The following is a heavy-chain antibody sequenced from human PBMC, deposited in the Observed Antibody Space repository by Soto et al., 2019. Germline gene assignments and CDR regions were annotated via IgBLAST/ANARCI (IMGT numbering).Heavy chain of an antibody. CDR1: GFTFEDYG. D-gene: IGHD2-2*02. Sequence: GGSLRLSCVASGFTFEDYGMHWVRQAPGKGLEWVSGISWHSKNIAYADSVRGRFTISRDNAKRILYLQMNSLRDEDTAFYYCAKVNRPADIGVRAWSAFDMWGQGTMVTVSS. CDR2: ISWHSKNI. V-gene: IGHV3-9*01. J-gene: IGHJ3*02. CDR3: AKVNRPADIGVRAWSAFDM.